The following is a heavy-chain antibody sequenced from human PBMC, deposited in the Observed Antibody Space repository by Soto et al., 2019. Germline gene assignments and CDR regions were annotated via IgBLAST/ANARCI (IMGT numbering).Heavy chain of an antibody. V-gene: IGHV4-30-4*01. CDR3: ARNSGYDPECHLDD. Sequence: PSEPLSLTCTVSGGSISSGDYYWSWIRQPPGKGLEWIGYIYYSGSTYYNPSLKSRVTISVDTSKNQFSLKLSSVTAADTAVYYCARNSGYDPECHLDDWAQGTMVTVA. CDR2: IYYSGST. J-gene: IGHJ4*02. CDR1: GGSISSGDYY. D-gene: IGHD5-12*01.